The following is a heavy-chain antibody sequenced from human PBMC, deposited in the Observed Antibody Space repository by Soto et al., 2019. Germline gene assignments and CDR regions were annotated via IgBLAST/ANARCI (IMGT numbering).Heavy chain of an antibody. CDR1: GFTFISYG. J-gene: IGHJ6*04. V-gene: IGHV3-33*01. Sequence: SLRLSCAASGFTFISYGMHWVRQAPGKGLEWVAVIWYDGSNKYYADSVKGRFTISRDNSKNTLYQQMNSLRAEDTVVYYCARDSGSLNYYYYGMEVWGKETTFTVAS. D-gene: IGHD6-6*01. CDR3: ARDSGSLNYYYYGMEV. CDR2: IWYDGSNK.